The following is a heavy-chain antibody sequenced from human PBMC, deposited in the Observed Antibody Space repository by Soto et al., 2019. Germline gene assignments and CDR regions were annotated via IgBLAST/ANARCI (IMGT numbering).Heavy chain of an antibody. CDR1: GGSISSGGYY. D-gene: IGHD4-17*01. CDR2: IYYSGST. V-gene: IGHV4-31*03. Sequence: QVQLQESGPGLVKPSQTLSLTCTVSGGSISSGGYYWSWIRQHPGKGLEWIGYIYYSGSTYYNPSLESRVTISVDTSKNQFSLKLSSVTAADTAVYYCARVQTTVTPAYYYSYYMDVWGKGTTVTVSS. CDR3: ARVQTTVTPAYYYSYYMDV. J-gene: IGHJ6*03.